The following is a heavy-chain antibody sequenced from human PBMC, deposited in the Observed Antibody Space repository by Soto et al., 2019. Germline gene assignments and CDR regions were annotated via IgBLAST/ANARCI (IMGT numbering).Heavy chain of an antibody. V-gene: IGHV5-51*01. CDR2: IYPGDSDT. D-gene: IGHD2-15*01. Sequence: GESLKISCKGSGYSFTSYWIGWVRQMPGKGLEWMGIIYPGDSDTRYSPSFQGQVTISADKSISTAYLQWSSLKASDTAMYYCARHKVVAAYGLYYYHYGMDVWGQGTTVTVSS. CDR1: GYSFTSYW. J-gene: IGHJ6*02. CDR3: ARHKVVAAYGLYYYHYGMDV.